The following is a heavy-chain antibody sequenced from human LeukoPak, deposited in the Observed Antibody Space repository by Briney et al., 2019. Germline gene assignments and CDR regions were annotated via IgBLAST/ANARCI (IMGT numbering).Heavy chain of an antibody. J-gene: IGHJ4*02. Sequence: SETLSLTCTVSGGSISGYYWTWIRQPPGKGLEYIGYIYYSGSTNHNPSLKSRVTISVDTSKNQFSLKLSSVTAADTAVYYCARGRYTFDYWGQGTPVTVSS. CDR2: IYYSGST. D-gene: IGHD1-1*01. V-gene: IGHV4-59*01. CDR1: GGSISGYY. CDR3: ARGRYTFDY.